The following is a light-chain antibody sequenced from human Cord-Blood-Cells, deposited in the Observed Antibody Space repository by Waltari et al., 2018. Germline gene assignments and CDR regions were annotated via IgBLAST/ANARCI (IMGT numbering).Light chain of an antibody. CDR3: QAWDSSTGV. CDR1: KLGGKY. V-gene: IGLV3-1*01. CDR2: QDS. Sequence: SYELTQPPSVSVSPGQTASITCSGDKLGGKYAWWYQQKPGQSPVLVIYQDSKRPSGVQERFSGSNSGNTATLTISGTQAMDEADYYCQAWDSSTGVFGGGTKLTVL. J-gene: IGLJ3*02.